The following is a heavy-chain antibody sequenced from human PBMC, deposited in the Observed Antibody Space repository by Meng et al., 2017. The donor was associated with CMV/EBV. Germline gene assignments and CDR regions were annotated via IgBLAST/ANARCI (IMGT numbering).Heavy chain of an antibody. Sequence: ESLKISCAASGITFSSYSMNWVRQAPGKGLEWVSYISSSSSTIYYADSVKGRFTISRDNAKNSLYLQMNSLRAEDTAVYYCARRGRHFDWALNYFDYWGQGTLVTVSS. CDR3: ARRGRHFDWALNYFDY. CDR2: ISSSSSTI. V-gene: IGHV3-48*04. D-gene: IGHD3-9*01. J-gene: IGHJ4*02. CDR1: GITFSSYS.